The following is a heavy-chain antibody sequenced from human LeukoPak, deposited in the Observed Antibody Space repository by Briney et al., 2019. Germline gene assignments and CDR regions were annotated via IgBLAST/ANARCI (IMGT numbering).Heavy chain of an antibody. V-gene: IGHV4-59*01. D-gene: IGHD3-10*01. J-gene: IGHJ4*02. CDR2: IYYSGST. CDR1: GGSTSSYY. CDR3: ARGYYGSGSYYNNDY. Sequence: SETLSLTCTVSGGSTSSYYWSWIRQPPGKGLEWIGYIYYSGSTNYNPSLKSRVTISVDTSKNQFSLKLSSVTAADTAVYYCARGYYGSGSYYNNDYWGQGTLVTVSS.